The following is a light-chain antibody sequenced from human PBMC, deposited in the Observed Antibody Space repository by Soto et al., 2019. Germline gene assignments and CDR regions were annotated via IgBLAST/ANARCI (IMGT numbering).Light chain of an antibody. CDR2: GSS. CDR3: QQYGTSPQT. CDR1: QSVRSRY. V-gene: IGKV3-20*01. J-gene: IGKJ1*01. Sequence: ENVLSQSSVAPFFIPLEKAPRSCRGGQSVRSRYLAWYQQKPGQAPRLLIYGSSSRPPGIPDRVSGSGSGTEFTLTISRLEPEDFAVYYCQQYGTSPQTFGQGTKVDIK.